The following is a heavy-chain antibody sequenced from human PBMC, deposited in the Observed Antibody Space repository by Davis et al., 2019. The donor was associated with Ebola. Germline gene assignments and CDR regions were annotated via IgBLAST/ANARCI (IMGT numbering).Heavy chain of an antibody. D-gene: IGHD6-19*01. CDR1: GFTFSNAW. V-gene: IGHV3-15*07. Sequence: GESLKISCAASGFTFSNAWMNWVRQAPGKGLEWVGRIKSKTDGGTTDYAAPVKGRFTISRDDSKNTLYLQMNSLRAEDTAVYYCARDPLSEQWLATFDYWGQGTLVTVSS. J-gene: IGHJ4*02. CDR3: ARDPLSEQWLATFDY. CDR2: IKSKTDGGTT.